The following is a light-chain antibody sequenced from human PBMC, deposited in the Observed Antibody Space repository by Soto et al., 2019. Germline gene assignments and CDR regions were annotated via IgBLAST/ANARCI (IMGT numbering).Light chain of an antibody. CDR1: QDISSY. CDR2: GAS. Sequence: DIQLTQSPSFLSASVGDRVTITCRASQDISSYLAWYQQKPGKAPNLLIFGASSLQSGVPSRFSGSGYGTEFTLTISSLKPEDFATYYWQQLYSYSIITFGTGTKVDSK. CDR3: QQLYSYSIIT. V-gene: IGKV1-9*01. J-gene: IGKJ3*01.